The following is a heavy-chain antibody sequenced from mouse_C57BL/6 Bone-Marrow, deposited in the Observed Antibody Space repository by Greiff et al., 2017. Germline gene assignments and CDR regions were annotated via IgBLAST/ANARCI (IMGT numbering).Heavy chain of an antibody. D-gene: IGHD2-3*01. Sequence: EVQVVESGGGLVQPGGSLKLSCAASGFTFSDYYMYWVRQTPEKRLEWVAYISNGGGSTYYPDTVKGRFTISRDNAKNTLYLQMSRLKSEDTAMYYCARTYDGYDSYAMDYWGQGTSVTVSS. CDR1: GFTFSDYY. J-gene: IGHJ4*01. CDR2: ISNGGGST. CDR3: ARTYDGYDSYAMDY. V-gene: IGHV5-12*01.